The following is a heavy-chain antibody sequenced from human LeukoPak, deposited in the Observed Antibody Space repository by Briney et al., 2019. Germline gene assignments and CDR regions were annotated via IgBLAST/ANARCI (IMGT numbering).Heavy chain of an antibody. CDR3: ARTPRRITIFGVAPNYFDY. D-gene: IGHD3-3*01. Sequence: SETLSLTCAVYGGPFSGYYWSWIRQPPGKGLEWIGEINHSGSTNYNPSLKSRVTISVDTSKNQFSLKLSSVTAADTAVYYCARTPRRITIFGVAPNYFDYWGQGTLVTVSS. V-gene: IGHV4-34*01. CDR2: INHSGST. J-gene: IGHJ4*02. CDR1: GGPFSGYY.